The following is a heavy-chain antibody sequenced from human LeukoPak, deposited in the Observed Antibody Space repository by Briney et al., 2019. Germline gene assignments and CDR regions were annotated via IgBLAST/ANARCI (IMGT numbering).Heavy chain of an antibody. CDR1: GFIFSSYE. J-gene: IGHJ1*01. CDR2: ISSSSNNI. D-gene: IGHD5-18*01. V-gene: IGHV3-48*03. CDR3: AKQLRGYRSFQH. Sequence: PGGSLRLSCAASGFIFSSYEMNWVRQAPGKGLEWVSSISSSSNNIYYADSVKGRFTISRDNAKNSLYLQMNSLRAEDTVVYYCAKQLRGYRSFQHWGQGTLVTVSS.